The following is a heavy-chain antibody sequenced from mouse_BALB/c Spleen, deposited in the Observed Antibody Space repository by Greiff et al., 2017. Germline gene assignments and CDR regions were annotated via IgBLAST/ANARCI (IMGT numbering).Heavy chain of an antibody. D-gene: IGHD1-2*01. CDR2: ISSGSSTI. V-gene: IGHV5-17*02. Sequence: EVQRVESGGGLVQPGGSRKLSCAASGFTFSSFGMHWVRQAPEKGLEWVAYISSGSSTIYYADTVKGRFTISRDNPKNTLFLQMTSLRSEDTAMYYCARGRYGDYYAMDYWGQGTSVTVSS. CDR1: GFTFSSFG. J-gene: IGHJ4*01. CDR3: ARGRYGDYYAMDY.